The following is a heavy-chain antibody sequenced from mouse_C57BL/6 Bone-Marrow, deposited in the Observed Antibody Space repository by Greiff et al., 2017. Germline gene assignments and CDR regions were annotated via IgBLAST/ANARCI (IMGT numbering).Heavy chain of an antibody. V-gene: IGHV1-69*01. D-gene: IGHD2-1*01. CDR2: IDPSDSYT. Sequence: QVQLQQPGAELVMPGASVKLSCKASGYTFTSYWMHWVKQRPGQGLEWIGEIDPSDSYTNYNQKFKGKSTWTVDKSSSTAYMQLSSLTSEDSAVYYCARGIYYGKGYYAMDYWGQGTSVTVSS. J-gene: IGHJ4*01. CDR3: ARGIYYGKGYYAMDY. CDR1: GYTFTSYW.